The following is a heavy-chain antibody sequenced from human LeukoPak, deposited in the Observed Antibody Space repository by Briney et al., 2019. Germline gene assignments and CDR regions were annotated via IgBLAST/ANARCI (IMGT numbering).Heavy chain of an antibody. CDR1: GGSISSYY. D-gene: IGHD1-26*01. CDR2: IYYSGST. Sequence: SETLSLTCTVSGGSISSYYWSWIRQPPGKGLEWIGYIYYSGSTNYNPSLKSRVTISVDTSKDQFSLKLSSVTAADTAVYYCAREGATFDPWGQGTLVTVSS. V-gene: IGHV4-59*01. J-gene: IGHJ5*02. CDR3: AREGATFDP.